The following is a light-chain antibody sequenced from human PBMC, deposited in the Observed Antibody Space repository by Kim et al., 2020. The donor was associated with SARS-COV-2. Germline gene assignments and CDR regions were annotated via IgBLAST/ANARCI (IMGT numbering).Light chain of an antibody. CDR3: QAWDSSTNLV. Sequence: SYELTQPPSVSVSPGQIASITCSGDKLGDKYACWYQQKPGQSPVLVIYQDSKRPSGIPERFFGSNSGTTATLTITGTQAMDEADIYCQAWDSSTNLVFGG. CDR2: QDS. V-gene: IGLV3-1*01. CDR1: KLGDKY. J-gene: IGLJ2*01.